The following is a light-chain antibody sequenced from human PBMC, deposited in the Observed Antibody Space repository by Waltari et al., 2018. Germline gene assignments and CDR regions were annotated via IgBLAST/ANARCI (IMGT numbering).Light chain of an antibody. J-gene: IGKJ2*01. V-gene: IGKV1-5*03. Sequence: DIQMIQSPSTLSASVADRFTITCRASQSISSWLAWYQHKPGKAPKILIYKASSLKNAVPSRFSGSGSGTEFTLTISSLQPDDFATYYCKQYNSYSYTFGQGTKLGIK. CDR3: KQYNSYSYT. CDR1: QSISSW. CDR2: KAS.